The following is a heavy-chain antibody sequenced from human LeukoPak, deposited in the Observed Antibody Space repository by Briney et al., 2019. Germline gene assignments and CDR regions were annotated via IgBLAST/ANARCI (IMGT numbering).Heavy chain of an antibody. CDR3: AREVVEYSSSRFWFDP. J-gene: IGHJ5*02. Sequence: SETLSLTCSVSAGSISSYYWSWIRQPPGKGLEWIGYSYYSGSTNYNPSLTSRVTISVDTSKNQFSLKLSSVTAADTAVYYCAREVVEYSSSRFWFDPWGQGTLVTVSS. CDR1: AGSISSYY. CDR2: SYYSGST. D-gene: IGHD6-6*01. V-gene: IGHV4-59*01.